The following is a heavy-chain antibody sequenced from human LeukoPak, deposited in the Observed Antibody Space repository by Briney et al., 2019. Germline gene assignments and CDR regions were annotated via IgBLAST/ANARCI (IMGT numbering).Heavy chain of an antibody. D-gene: IGHD3-3*01. J-gene: IGHJ3*02. Sequence: ASVKVSCKASGYTFSKYDINWVRQATGQGLEWMGWMNPNSGNTGYAQKFQGRVTMTRNTSISTAYMELSSLRSEDTAVYYCARGHDFYASDIWGQGTMVTVSS. CDR1: GYTFSKYD. V-gene: IGHV1-8*01. CDR3: ARGHDFYASDI. CDR2: MNPNSGNT.